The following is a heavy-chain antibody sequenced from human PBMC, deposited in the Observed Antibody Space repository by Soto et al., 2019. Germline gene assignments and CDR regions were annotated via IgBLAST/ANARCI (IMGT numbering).Heavy chain of an antibody. CDR2: IYYSGST. D-gene: IGHD2-15*01. J-gene: IGHJ3*01. Sequence: SETLSLTCTVSGGSISSYYWSWIRQPPGKGLEWIGYIYYSGSTNYNPSLKNRVTISVDTSKNQFSLKLSSVTAADTAVYYCARVWRGGFDFWGQGTMVTVSS. V-gene: IGHV4-59*01. CDR1: GGSISSYY. CDR3: ARVWRGGFDF.